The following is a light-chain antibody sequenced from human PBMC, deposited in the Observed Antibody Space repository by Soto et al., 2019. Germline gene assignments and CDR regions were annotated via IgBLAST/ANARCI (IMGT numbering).Light chain of an antibody. CDR1: QGISSY. V-gene: IGKV1-9*01. CDR2: GAS. J-gene: IGKJ2*01. Sequence: DIQLTQSPSFLSASVGDRVTITCRASQGISSYLAWYQQKPGKAPKLLIHGASTLQGGVPSRFSGSASGTEFTLTISGLQPEDFATYYCQQPSSYPYFGQGTKLDIK. CDR3: QQPSSYPY.